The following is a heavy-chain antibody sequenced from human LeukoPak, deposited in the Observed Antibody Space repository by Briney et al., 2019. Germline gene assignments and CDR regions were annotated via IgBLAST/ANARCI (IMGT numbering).Heavy chain of an antibody. V-gene: IGHV3-9*03. CDR2: ISWNSGSI. CDR1: GFTFDDYA. D-gene: IGHD3-22*01. CDR3: AKAVYDSSGSYGMREAFDI. J-gene: IGHJ3*02. Sequence: PGRSLRLSCAASGFTFDDYAMHWVRQAPGKGLEWVSGISWNSGSIGYADSVKGRFTISRDNAKNPLYLQMNSLRAEDMALYYCAKAVYDSSGSYGMREAFDIWGQGTMVTVSS.